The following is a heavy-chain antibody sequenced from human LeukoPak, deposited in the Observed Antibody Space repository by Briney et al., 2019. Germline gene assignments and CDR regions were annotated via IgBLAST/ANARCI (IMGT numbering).Heavy chain of an antibody. V-gene: IGHV1-69*13. CDR2: IIPIFGTA. Sequence: SVKVSCKASGGTFSSYAISWVRQAPGQGLEWMGGIIPIFGTANYAQKFQGRVTITADESTSTAYMELSSLRSEDTAVYYCASPSYYYGSGSLYYFDYWGQGTLVTVSS. D-gene: IGHD3-10*01. CDR3: ASPSYYYGSGSLYYFDY. J-gene: IGHJ4*02. CDR1: GGTFSSYA.